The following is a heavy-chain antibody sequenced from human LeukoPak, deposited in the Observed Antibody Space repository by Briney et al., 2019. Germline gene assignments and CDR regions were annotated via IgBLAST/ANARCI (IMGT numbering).Heavy chain of an antibody. CDR2: ISYSGSDI. V-gene: IGHV3-11*04. CDR1: GFTFSDYY. J-gene: IGHJ3*02. D-gene: IGHD6-13*01. CDR3: ARRRYTSSLDAFDI. Sequence: KTGGSLRLSCAASGFTFSDYYMSWIRQAPGKGLEWVSYISYSGSDIYYADSLKGRFRISRDNAKNSLYLRMNSLRAEDTAVYFCARRRYTSSLDAFDIWGHGTMVTVSS.